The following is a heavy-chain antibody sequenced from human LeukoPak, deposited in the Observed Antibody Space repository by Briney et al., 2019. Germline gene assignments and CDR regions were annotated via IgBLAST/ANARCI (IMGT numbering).Heavy chain of an antibody. CDR1: GGSISSYY. D-gene: IGHD1-26*01. Sequence: PSETLSLTCTVSGGSISSYYWSWIRQSPGTGLEWIGSVYHNGETYYNPSLKSRVIISVDTSKNEFSLRLTSVTAADTAVYYCVTPRSWELSDMAVWGKGTTVIVSS. CDR3: VTPRSWELSDMAV. CDR2: VYHNGET. V-gene: IGHV4-59*08. J-gene: IGHJ6*03.